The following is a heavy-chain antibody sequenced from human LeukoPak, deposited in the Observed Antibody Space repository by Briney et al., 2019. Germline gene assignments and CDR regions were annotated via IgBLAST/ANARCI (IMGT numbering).Heavy chain of an antibody. CDR3: ARHGAHYYSGSGSYYTTAFDS. D-gene: IGHD3-10*01. CDR2: IYYSGAT. V-gene: IGHV4-39*01. Sequence: TSETLSLTCTVSGGSISSNSYYWNWIRQPPGKGLEWIASIYYSGATYYNPSLKSRVTISVDTSKNQFSLKLTSVTAADTAVYYCARHGAHYYSGSGSYYTTAFDSWGQGTLVTVSS. J-gene: IGHJ4*02. CDR1: GGSISSNSYY.